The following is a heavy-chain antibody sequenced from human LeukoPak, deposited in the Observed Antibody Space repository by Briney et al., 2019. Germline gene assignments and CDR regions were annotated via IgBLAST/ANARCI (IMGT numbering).Heavy chain of an antibody. Sequence: SETLSLTCTVSGGSISSGDYYWSWIRQPPGKGLEWIGYIYYSGSTYYNLSLKSRVIISVDTSKNQFSLKLSSVTAADTAVYYCAREGAAARGRYYFDYWGQGTLVTVSS. CDR3: AREGAAARGRYYFDY. CDR1: GGSISSGDYY. D-gene: IGHD6-6*01. J-gene: IGHJ4*02. V-gene: IGHV4-30-4*01. CDR2: IYYSGST.